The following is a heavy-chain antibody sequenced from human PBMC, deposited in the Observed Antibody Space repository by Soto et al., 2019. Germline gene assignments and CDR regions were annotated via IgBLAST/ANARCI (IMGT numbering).Heavy chain of an antibody. CDR2: IYDSGST. V-gene: IGHV4-59*08. CDR1: GASVSSSY. D-gene: IGHD2-2*01. CDR3: ARRLFEGSCSGTACFDY. Sequence: QVQLQESGPGLVKPSETLSLTCTVSGASVSSSYWTWIRQPPGKGLQWIAYIYDSGSTKSNPSLRSRVTMSIDTSKNQFSLNLSSLTAADTAVYYCARRLFEGSCSGTACFDYWGQGTLVTVSS. J-gene: IGHJ4*02.